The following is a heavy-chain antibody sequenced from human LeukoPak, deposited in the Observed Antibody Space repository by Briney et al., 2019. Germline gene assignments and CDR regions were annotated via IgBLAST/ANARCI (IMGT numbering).Heavy chain of an antibody. D-gene: IGHD3-22*01. Sequence: GASVKVSCKASGYTFTGYYMHWVRQAPGQGLEWMGWINPNSGGTNYAQKFQGRVTMTRDTSISTAYMELSRLRSDDTAVYYCARLGYYDSSGYYPYYFDYWGQGTLVTVSS. CDR2: INPNSGGT. J-gene: IGHJ4*02. CDR3: ARLGYYDSSGYYPYYFDY. CDR1: GYTFTGYY. V-gene: IGHV1-2*02.